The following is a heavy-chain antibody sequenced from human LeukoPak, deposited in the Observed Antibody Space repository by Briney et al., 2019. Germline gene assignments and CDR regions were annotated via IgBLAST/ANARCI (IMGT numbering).Heavy chain of an antibody. J-gene: IGHJ5*02. Sequence: SETLSLTCAVYGGSFSGYYWSWIRQPPGKGLEWIGEINHSGSTNYNPSLKSRVTISVDTSKNQFSLKLSSVTAADTAVYYCARVLRYYGSGSCYPRGGWFDPWGQGTLVTVSS. D-gene: IGHD3-10*01. CDR1: GGSFSGYY. CDR2: INHSGST. CDR3: ARVLRYYGSGSCYPRGGWFDP. V-gene: IGHV4-34*01.